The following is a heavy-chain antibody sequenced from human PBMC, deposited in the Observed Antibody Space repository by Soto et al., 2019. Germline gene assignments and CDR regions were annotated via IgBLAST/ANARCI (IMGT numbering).Heavy chain of an antibody. CDR3: ARDRLTATTYWFDP. Sequence: ETLSLTCVVSGYSISSGYYWGWIRQPPGKGLEWIGSIFHGGSTYYNPSLKSRVTISVDTSKNQFSLNLSSVTAADTALYYCARDRLTATTYWFDPWGQGTLVNVSS. V-gene: IGHV4-38-2*02. CDR1: GYSISSGYY. CDR2: IFHGGST. J-gene: IGHJ5*02. D-gene: IGHD1-7*01.